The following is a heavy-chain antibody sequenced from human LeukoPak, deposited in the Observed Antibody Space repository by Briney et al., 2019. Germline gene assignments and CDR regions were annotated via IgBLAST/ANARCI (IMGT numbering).Heavy chain of an antibody. V-gene: IGHV3-33*01. Sequence: GGSLRLSCVASGVTYSTYGMHWVRQAPGKGLEWVAVIWYDGSNKYYADSVKGRFTISRDNSKNTVYLQMNSLRGEDTAVYYCARDHSSGWYSDYFDYWGQGTLVTVSS. D-gene: IGHD6-19*01. CDR2: IWYDGSNK. J-gene: IGHJ4*02. CDR3: ARDHSSGWYSDYFDY. CDR1: GVTYSTYG.